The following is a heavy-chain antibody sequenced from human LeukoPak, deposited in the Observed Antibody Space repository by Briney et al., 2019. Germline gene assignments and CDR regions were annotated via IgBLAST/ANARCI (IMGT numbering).Heavy chain of an antibody. CDR3: ARHVHTALNSYYFDY. D-gene: IGHD5-18*01. CDR1: GYTFTGYY. V-gene: IGHV1-2*02. Sequence: ASVKVSCTASGYTFTGYYMHWVRQAPGQGLEWMGWINPNSGGTNYAQKFQGRVTMTRDTSISTAYMELSRPRSDDTAVYYCARHVHTALNSYYFDYWGQGTLVTVSS. CDR2: INPNSGGT. J-gene: IGHJ4*02.